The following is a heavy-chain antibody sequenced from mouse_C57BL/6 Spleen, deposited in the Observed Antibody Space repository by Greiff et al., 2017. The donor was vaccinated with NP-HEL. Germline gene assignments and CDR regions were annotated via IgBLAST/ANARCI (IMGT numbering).Heavy chain of an antibody. J-gene: IGHJ2*01. CDR2: IHPNSGST. D-gene: IGHD1-1*01. CDR3: ARCITTVVATTHFDY. V-gene: IGHV1-64*01. Sequence: VQLQESGAELVKPGASVKLSCKASGYTFTSYWMHWVKQRPGQGLEWIGMIHPNSGSTNYNEKFKSKATLTVDKSSSTAYMQLSSLTSEDSAVYYCARCITTVVATTHFDYWGQGTTLTVSS. CDR1: GYTFTSYW.